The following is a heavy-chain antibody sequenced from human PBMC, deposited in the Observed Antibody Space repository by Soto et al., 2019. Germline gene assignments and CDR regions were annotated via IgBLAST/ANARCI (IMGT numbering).Heavy chain of an antibody. J-gene: IGHJ2*01. V-gene: IGHV3-33*01. CDR2: IWYDGSNK. CDR1: GFTFSSYG. CDR3: AREEDGYWYFDL. Sequence: QVPLVESGGGVVQPGRSLRLSCAASGFTFSSYGMHWVRQAPGKGLEWVAVIWYDGSNKYYADSVKGRFTISRDNSKNTLYLQMNSLRAEDTAVYYCAREEDGYWYFDLWGRGTLVTVSS.